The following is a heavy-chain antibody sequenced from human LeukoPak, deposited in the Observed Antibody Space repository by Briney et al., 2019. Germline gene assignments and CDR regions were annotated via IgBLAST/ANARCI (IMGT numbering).Heavy chain of an antibody. J-gene: IGHJ6*02. Sequence: SVKVSCKASGGTFSSYAISWVRQAPGQGLEWMGGIIPTFGTANYAQKFQGRVTITADESTSTAYTELSSLRSEDTAVYYCARPAGRGYYYYGMDVWGQGTTVTVSS. V-gene: IGHV1-69*13. CDR3: ARPAGRGYYYYGMDV. CDR2: IIPTFGTA. CDR1: GGTFSSYA.